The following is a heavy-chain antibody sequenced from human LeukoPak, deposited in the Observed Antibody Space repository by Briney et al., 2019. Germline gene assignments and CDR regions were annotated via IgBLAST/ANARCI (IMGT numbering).Heavy chain of an antibody. CDR3: ARDAPQVPAAGVLAS. V-gene: IGHV3-53*01. Sequence: PGGSLRLSCAAYGFTVSDNYMSWVRQAPGKGLEWVSVMYSRGDTYYAKSVKGRFTFSRDISKNTLYLQMNGLRTEDTAMYYCARDAPQVPAAGVLASWGQGTLVIVSS. CDR2: MYSRGDT. J-gene: IGHJ5*02. D-gene: IGHD6-13*01. CDR1: GFTVSDNY.